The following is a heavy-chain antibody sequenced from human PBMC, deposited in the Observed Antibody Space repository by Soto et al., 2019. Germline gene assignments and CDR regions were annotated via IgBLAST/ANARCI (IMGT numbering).Heavy chain of an antibody. Sequence: GASVKVSCKTSGYTFKLYYMHWLRQAPGQGLEWMGWINSNSGDTYYAQDFQGRVTMTRDRSTTTIYMELSSLRSDDTAVYYCTRGMDVWGQGTTVTVSS. CDR2: INSNSGDT. CDR3: TRGMDV. J-gene: IGHJ6*02. CDR1: GYTFKLYY. V-gene: IGHV1-2*02.